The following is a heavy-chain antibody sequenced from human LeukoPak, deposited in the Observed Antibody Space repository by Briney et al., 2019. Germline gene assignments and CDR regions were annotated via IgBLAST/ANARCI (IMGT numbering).Heavy chain of an antibody. J-gene: IGHJ4*02. CDR3: ARAYCGGDCYFPYYFDY. CDR2: IYSGGST. D-gene: IGHD2-21*02. V-gene: IGHV3-66*01. Sequence: GGSLRLSCAASGFTFSSNYMSWVRQAPGKGLEGVSVIYSGGSTYYSDSVKGRFTISRDNSKSTLYLQMNSLRAEDTAVYYCARAYCGGDCYFPYYFDYWGQGTLVTVSS. CDR1: GFTFSSNY.